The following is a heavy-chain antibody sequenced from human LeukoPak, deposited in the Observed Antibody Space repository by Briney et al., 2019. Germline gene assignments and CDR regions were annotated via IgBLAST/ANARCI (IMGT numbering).Heavy chain of an antibody. V-gene: IGHV1-24*01. CDR1: GYTLTELS. CDR2: FDPEDGET. Sequence: ASVKVSCKVSGYTLTELSMHWVRQAPGKGLEWMGGFDPEDGETIYAQKFQGRVTMTEDTSTDTAYMELSSLRSKDTAVYYCARGPRDGSGSSYFQHWGQGTLVTVSS. J-gene: IGHJ1*01. D-gene: IGHD3-10*01. CDR3: ARGPRDGSGSSYFQH.